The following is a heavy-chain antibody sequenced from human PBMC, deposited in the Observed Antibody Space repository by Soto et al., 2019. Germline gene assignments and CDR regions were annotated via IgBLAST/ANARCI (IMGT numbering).Heavy chain of an antibody. CDR1: GFTFSSYS. V-gene: IGHV3-48*02. Sequence: HPGGSLRLSCAASGFTFSSYSMNWVRQAPGKGLEWVSYISRSSSTIYYADSVKGRFTISRDNAKNSLYLQMNSLRDEDTAVYYCARDDYDSSGYYYRRDAFDIWGQGTMVTVSS. CDR2: ISRSSSTI. D-gene: IGHD3-22*01. J-gene: IGHJ3*02. CDR3: ARDDYDSSGYYYRRDAFDI.